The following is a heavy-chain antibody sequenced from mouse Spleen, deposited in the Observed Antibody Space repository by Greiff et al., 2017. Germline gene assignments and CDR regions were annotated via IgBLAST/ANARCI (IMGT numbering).Heavy chain of an antibody. CDR1: GYAFTNYL. CDR2: INPGSGGT. D-gene: IGHD4-1*01. V-gene: IGHV1-54*01. CDR3: ARSVITGRAWFAY. J-gene: IGHJ3*01. Sequence: VQLQQSGAELVRPGTSVKVSCKASGYAFTNYLIEWVKQRPGQGLEWIGVINPGSGGTNYNEKFKGKATLTADKSSSTAYMQLSSLTSDDSAVYFCARSVITGRAWFAYWGQGTLVTVSA.